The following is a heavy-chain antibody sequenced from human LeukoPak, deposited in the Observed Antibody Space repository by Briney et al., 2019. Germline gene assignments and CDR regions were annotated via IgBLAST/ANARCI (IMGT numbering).Heavy chain of an antibody. CDR3: ARDYGDYYGMDV. CDR1: GFTFSDYN. CDR2: ITSGTTYI. V-gene: IGHV3-21*01. J-gene: IGHJ6*02. D-gene: IGHD4-17*01. Sequence: GGSLRLSCAASGFTFSDYNMNWVRQSPEKGLEWVSSITSGTTYIYYADSVRGRFTLSRDNAKNSLYLQMNSLRAEDTAVYYCARDYGDYYGMDVWGQGTTVTVSS.